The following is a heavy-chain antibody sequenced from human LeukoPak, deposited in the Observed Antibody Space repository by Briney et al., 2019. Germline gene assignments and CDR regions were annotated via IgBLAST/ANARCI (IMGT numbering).Heavy chain of an antibody. CDR3: AKARTYYDTSGDYYFDY. Sequence: SETLSLTCTVSGGSISSYYWSWIRQPPGKGLEWIGYIYYSGSTNYNPSLKSRVTISVDTSKNQFSLKLSSVTAADTAVYYCAKARTYYDTSGDYYFDYWGQGALVTVSS. V-gene: IGHV4-59*01. J-gene: IGHJ4*02. CDR1: GGSISSYY. CDR2: IYYSGST. D-gene: IGHD3-22*01.